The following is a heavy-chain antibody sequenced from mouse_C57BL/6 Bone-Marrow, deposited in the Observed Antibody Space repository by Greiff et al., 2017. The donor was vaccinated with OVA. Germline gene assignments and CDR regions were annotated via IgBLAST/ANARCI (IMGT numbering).Heavy chain of an antibody. CDR3: ARERYYGSSYGY. Sequence: VQLQQSGPELVKPGASVKISCKASGYSFTGYYMNWVKQSPEKSLEWIGEINPSTGGTTYNQKFKAKATLTVDKSSSTAYMQLKSLTSEDSAVYYCARERYYGSSYGYWGQGTTLTVSS. D-gene: IGHD1-1*01. J-gene: IGHJ2*01. CDR1: GYSFTGYY. V-gene: IGHV1-42*01. CDR2: INPSTGGT.